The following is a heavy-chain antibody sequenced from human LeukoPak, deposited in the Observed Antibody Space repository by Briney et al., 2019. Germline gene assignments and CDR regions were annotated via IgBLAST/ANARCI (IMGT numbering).Heavy chain of an antibody. V-gene: IGHV3-23*01. D-gene: IGHD4/OR15-4a*01. CDR3: ARRAGAYSHPYDY. J-gene: IGHJ4*02. Sequence: GGSLRLSCATSGFSFSSYAMSWVRQAPGKGLEWVSAMSSSDDGRYYAASVRGRFTISRDTSRSTLYLQMNSLRAEDAAVYYCARRAGAYSHPYDYWGQGTLVTVSS. CDR2: MSSSDDGR. CDR1: GFSFSSYA.